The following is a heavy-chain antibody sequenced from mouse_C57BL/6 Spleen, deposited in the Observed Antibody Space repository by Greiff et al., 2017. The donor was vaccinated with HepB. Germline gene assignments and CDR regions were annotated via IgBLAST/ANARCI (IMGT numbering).Heavy chain of an antibody. V-gene: IGHV1-50*01. D-gene: IGHD4-1*01. CDR3: ARYRNWDGGFDY. J-gene: IGHJ2*01. CDR2: IDPSDSYT. Sequence: QVQLQQPGAELVKPGASVKLSCKASGYTFTSYWMQWVKQRPGQGLEWIGEIDPSDSYTNYNQKFKGKATLTVDTSSSTAYMQLSSLTSEDSAVYYCARYRNWDGGFDYWGQGTTLTVSS. CDR1: GYTFTSYW.